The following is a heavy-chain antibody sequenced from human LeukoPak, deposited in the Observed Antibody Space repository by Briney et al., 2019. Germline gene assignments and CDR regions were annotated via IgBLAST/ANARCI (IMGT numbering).Heavy chain of an antibody. CDR3: ARVSATAIGWFDP. CDR1: GGSFSGYY. Sequence: SETLSLTCAVYGGSFSGYYWSWIRQPPRKGLEWIGEINHSGSTNYNPSLKSRVTISVDTSKNQFSLKLSSVTAADTAVYYCARVSATAIGWFDPWGQGTLVTVSS. J-gene: IGHJ5*02. V-gene: IGHV4-34*01. CDR2: INHSGST.